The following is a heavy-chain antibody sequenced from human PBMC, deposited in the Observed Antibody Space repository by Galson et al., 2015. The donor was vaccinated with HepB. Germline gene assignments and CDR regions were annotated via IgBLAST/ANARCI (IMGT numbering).Heavy chain of an antibody. Sequence: SLRLSCAASGFSFSSYWMSWVRQAPGEGLEWVAFIRYDGRNKYYADSVKGRFTISRDNSKNTVYLQMNSLRGEDTAVYYCAKEVSTGVTGTSFYWGQGTLVTVSS. J-gene: IGHJ4*02. CDR3: AKEVSTGVTGTSFY. CDR1: GFSFSSYW. CDR2: IRYDGRNK. D-gene: IGHD6-19*01. V-gene: IGHV3-30*02.